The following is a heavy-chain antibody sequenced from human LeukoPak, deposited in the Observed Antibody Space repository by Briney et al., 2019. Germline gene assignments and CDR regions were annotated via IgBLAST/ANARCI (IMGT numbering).Heavy chain of an antibody. V-gene: IGHV3-23*01. CDR1: GFTFSSYA. J-gene: IGHJ4*02. CDR3: AKDDGYSSVYYFDY. Sequence: GGSLRLSCAASGFTFSSYAMSWVRQAPGKGLEWVSAISGSGGSTYYADSVKGRFTISRDNSKNTLYLQMNSLRAEDTAVYYCAKDDGYSSVYYFDYWGQGTLVTVST. D-gene: IGHD6-19*01. CDR2: ISGSGGST.